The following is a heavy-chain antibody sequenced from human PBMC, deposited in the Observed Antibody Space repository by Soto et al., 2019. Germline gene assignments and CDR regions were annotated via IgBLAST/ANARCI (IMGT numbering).Heavy chain of an antibody. CDR1: GGSITSYY. CDR3: ARDQNESPYFDY. V-gene: IGHV4-59*01. Sequence: QVQLQESGPGLVKPSETLTLTCTVSGGSITSYYWSWIRQPPGKGLEWIGYVFHSGITGYNPSLKSRVTISVDASKNLFSLKLISVTAADTAVYYCARDQNESPYFDYWGQGTLVTVSS. D-gene: IGHD3-16*01. CDR2: VFHSGIT. J-gene: IGHJ4*02.